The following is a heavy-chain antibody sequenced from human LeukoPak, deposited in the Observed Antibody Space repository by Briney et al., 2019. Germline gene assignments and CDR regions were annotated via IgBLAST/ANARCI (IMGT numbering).Heavy chain of an antibody. J-gene: IGHJ5*02. Sequence: ASVKVSCKASGYTFTSYYMHWVRQAPGQGLEWMGIINPSGGSTSYAQKFQGRVTMTGDTSTNTVYMELSSLRSEDTAAYYCARDGRPYCSGGSCYSRTRDWFDPWGQGTLVTVSS. CDR2: INPSGGST. D-gene: IGHD2-15*01. CDR1: GYTFTSYY. V-gene: IGHV1-46*01. CDR3: ARDGRPYCSGGSCYSRTRDWFDP.